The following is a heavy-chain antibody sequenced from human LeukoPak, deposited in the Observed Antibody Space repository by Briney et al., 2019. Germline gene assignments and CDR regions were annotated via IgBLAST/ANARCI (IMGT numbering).Heavy chain of an antibody. V-gene: IGHV1-18*01. CDR3: ARDHALWSNCFDY. J-gene: IGHJ4*02. CDR2: ISARNGNT. Sequence: ASVKVSCKASGYTFTDYGITWVRQAPGQGLEWMGWISARNGNTNYSQRLQGRVTMTTDTSTSTAYMESRSLTSDDTAVYYCARDHALWSNCFDYWGQGTLVTVSS. CDR1: GYTFTDYG. D-gene: IGHD2/OR15-2a*01.